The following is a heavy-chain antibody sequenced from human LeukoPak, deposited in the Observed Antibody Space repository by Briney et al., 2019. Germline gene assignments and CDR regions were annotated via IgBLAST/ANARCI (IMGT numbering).Heavy chain of an antibody. V-gene: IGHV1-18*04. D-gene: IGHD3-10*01. CDR3: ARVDRLLWFGEFYGMDV. CDR1: GYTFTSYG. J-gene: IGHJ6*04. CDR2: ISVYNGNT. Sequence: ASVTVSCKASGYTFTSYGISWVRQAPGQGLEWMGRISVYNGNTNYAQKLQGRVTMTTDTSTSTAYMELRSLRSDDTAVYYCARVDRLLWFGEFYGMDVWGKGTTVTVSS.